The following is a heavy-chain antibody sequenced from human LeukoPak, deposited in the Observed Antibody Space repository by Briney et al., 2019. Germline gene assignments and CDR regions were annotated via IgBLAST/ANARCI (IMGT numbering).Heavy chain of an antibody. CDR3: ARGYRYYDSSGYFDTFDY. V-gene: IGHV1-2*02. D-gene: IGHD3-22*01. CDR1: GYTFTGYY. J-gene: IGHJ4*02. Sequence: GASVKVSCKASGYTFTGYYMHWVRQAPGQGLEWMGWVNPNSGGTNYAQKFQGRVTMTRGTSISTAYMELSRLRSDDTAVYYCARGYRYYDSSGYFDTFDYWGQGTLVTVSS. CDR2: VNPNSGGT.